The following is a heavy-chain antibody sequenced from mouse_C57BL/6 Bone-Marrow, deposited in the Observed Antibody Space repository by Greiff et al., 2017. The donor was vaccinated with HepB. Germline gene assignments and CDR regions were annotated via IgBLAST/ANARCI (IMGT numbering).Heavy chain of an antibody. CDR3: ARLFITTVVSYWYFDV. CDR2: ISNLAYSI. J-gene: IGHJ1*03. CDR1: GFTFSDYG. D-gene: IGHD1-1*01. V-gene: IGHV5-15*01. Sequence: DVKLVESGGGLVHPGGSLKLSCAASGFTFSDYGMAWVRQAPRKGPEWVAFISNLAYSIYYADTVTGRFTISRENAKNTLDLEMSSLRSEDTAMYYCARLFITTVVSYWYFDVWGTGTTVTVSS.